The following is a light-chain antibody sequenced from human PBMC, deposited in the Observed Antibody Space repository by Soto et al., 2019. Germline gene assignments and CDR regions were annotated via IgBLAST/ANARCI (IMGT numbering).Light chain of an antibody. Sequence: QSALTQPRSVSGSPGQSVTISCTGTSSDVGGYNYVSWYQQHPGKAPKLMIYDVSKRPSGVPDRFSGSKSGNTASLTISGVHAEDEADYYCCSYAGSVVFGGGTQLTVL. CDR2: DVS. V-gene: IGLV2-11*01. CDR3: CSYAGSVV. CDR1: SSDVGGYNY. J-gene: IGLJ2*01.